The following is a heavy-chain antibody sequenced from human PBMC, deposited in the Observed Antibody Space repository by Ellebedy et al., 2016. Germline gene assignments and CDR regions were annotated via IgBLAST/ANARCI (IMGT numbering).Heavy chain of an antibody. V-gene: IGHV3-33*01. CDR2: IWSDGTKK. D-gene: IGHD6-19*01. CDR3: TRGGAVAGGFDY. CDR1: GFTFSDYA. Sequence: GGSLRLSCAASGFTFSDYAMHWVRQAPGKGPEWVAVIWSDGTKKYYTDSVRGRFTISRDTSKNTLYMQMDSLRAEDTAVYYCTRGGAVAGGFDYWGQGTPVTVSS. J-gene: IGHJ4*02.